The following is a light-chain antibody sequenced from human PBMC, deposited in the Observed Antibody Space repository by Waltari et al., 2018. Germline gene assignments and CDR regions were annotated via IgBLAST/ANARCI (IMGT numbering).Light chain of an antibody. CDR3: AAWDDTLNGRV. Sequence: QSVLTQPPSASGTPGQWVTISCSGSSSNIGGNSVSWYQQLPGSAPKLLIYTNHQRPPAVPHRLSCSTSGTSASLAISGLQSEDEAHYYCAAWDDTLNGRVFGGGTKVTVL. J-gene: IGLJ3*02. CDR1: SSNIGGNS. V-gene: IGLV1-44*01. CDR2: TNH.